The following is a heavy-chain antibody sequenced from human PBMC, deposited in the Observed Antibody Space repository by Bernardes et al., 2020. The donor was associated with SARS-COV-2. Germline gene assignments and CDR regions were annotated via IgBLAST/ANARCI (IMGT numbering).Heavy chain of an antibody. D-gene: IGHD2-21*01. V-gene: IGHV4-34*01. CDR1: GGSFSDYY. CDR2: INHSGST. Sequence: LSLTCAVYGGSFSDYYWSWIRQPPGKGLEWIGEINHSGSTKSNPSLKSRVTISKDTSKNQFSLKLSSVTAADTAVYYCARAPPGVIEYFQHWGQGTLVTVSS. J-gene: IGHJ1*01. CDR3: ARAPPGVIEYFQH.